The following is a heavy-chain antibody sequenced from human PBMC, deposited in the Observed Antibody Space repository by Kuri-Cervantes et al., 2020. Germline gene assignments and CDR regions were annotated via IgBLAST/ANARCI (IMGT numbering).Heavy chain of an antibody. CDR3: AKDRSVRIAHAFDI. CDR1: GFAFNNAW. V-gene: IGHV3-48*01. CDR2: ISRSSSTI. J-gene: IGHJ3*02. Sequence: GESLKISCAASGFAFNNAWMTWVRQAPGKGLEWVSYISRSSSTIDYADSVKGRFTISRDNAKNSLYLQMHSLRAEDTAVYYCAKDRSVRIAHAFDIWGQGTMVTVSS. D-gene: IGHD6-13*01.